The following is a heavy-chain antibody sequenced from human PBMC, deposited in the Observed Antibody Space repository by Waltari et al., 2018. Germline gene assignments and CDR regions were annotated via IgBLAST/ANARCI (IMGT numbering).Heavy chain of an antibody. CDR3: AQGPMITFGGVIARDY. CDR2: VDPEDGET. J-gene: IGHJ4*02. Sequence: EVQLVQSGAEVKKPGATVKISCKVSGYTFTDYYMHWVQQAPGKGLEWMGLVDPEDGETIYAEKFQGRVAITADTSTDTAYMELSSLRSEDTAVYYCAQGPMITFGGVIARDYWGQGTLVTVSS. CDR1: GYTFTDYY. V-gene: IGHV1-69-2*01. D-gene: IGHD3-16*02.